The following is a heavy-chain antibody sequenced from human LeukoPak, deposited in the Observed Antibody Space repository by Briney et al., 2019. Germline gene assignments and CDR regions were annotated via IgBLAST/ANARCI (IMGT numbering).Heavy chain of an antibody. CDR1: GYTFTSYY. D-gene: IGHD2-8*01. Sequence: ASVKVSCKASGYTFTSYYMHWVRQAPGQGLEGMGIINPSGGSTSYAQKFQGRVTMTRDTSTSTVYMELSSLRSEDTAVYYCARDNYCTNGVCLYYFDYWGQGTLVTVSS. CDR3: ARDNYCTNGVCLYYFDY. CDR2: INPSGGST. J-gene: IGHJ4*02. V-gene: IGHV1-46*01.